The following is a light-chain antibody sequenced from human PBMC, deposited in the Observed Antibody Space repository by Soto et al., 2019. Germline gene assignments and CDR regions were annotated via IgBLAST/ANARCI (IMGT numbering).Light chain of an antibody. CDR3: MQVLQTPVT. CDR2: LGS. V-gene: IGKV2-28*01. CDR1: QSLLHGTGYNY. Sequence: DIVMTQSPLSLSVTPGEPASISCRSSQSLLHGTGYNYLDWYLQKPGQSPQLLIQLGSMRASGVPDRFSGSESGTEFTLKISTVEAEDVGVYSCMQVLQTPVTFGPGPKVEI. J-gene: IGKJ3*01.